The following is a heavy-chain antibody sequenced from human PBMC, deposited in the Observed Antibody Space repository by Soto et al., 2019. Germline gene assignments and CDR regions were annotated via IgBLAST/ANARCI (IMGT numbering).Heavy chain of an antibody. CDR2: IYYSGST. CDR3: ERVFFASPRNYDILTGYGFDY. V-gene: IGHV4-59*01. CDR1: GGSISSYY. Sequence: SETLSLTCTVSGGSISSYYWSWIRQPPGKGLEWIGYIYYSGSTNYNPSLKSRVTISADTPKNQFSLKLSSVTAADTAVYYCERVFFASPRNYDILTGYGFDYWGQGTLVTVSS. D-gene: IGHD3-9*01. J-gene: IGHJ4*02.